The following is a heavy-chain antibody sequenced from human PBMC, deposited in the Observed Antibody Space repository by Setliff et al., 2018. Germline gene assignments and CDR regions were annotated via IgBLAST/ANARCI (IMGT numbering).Heavy chain of an antibody. CDR3: ARATRDSGGWYYEYNWFDP. V-gene: IGHV1-18*01. D-gene: IGHD6-19*01. CDR2: ISPYNGDT. Sequence: ASVKVSCKTSGYTFNTFGISWVRRAPGQGLDWMGWISPYNGDTKSAQKFQGRVTMTIDTSTSTAYVEVRSLTSDDTAVYFCARATRDSGGWYYEYNWFDPWGQGTLVTVSS. J-gene: IGHJ5*02. CDR1: GYTFNTFG.